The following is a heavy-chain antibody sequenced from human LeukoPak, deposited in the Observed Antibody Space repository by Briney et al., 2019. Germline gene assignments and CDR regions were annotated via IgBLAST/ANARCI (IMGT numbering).Heavy chain of an antibody. CDR3: AVRERDIVVVPAAIRSARAGGGYYYMDV. CDR2: IIPIFGTA. D-gene: IGHD2-2*01. V-gene: IGHV1-69*05. J-gene: IGHJ6*03. CDR1: GCTFSSYA. Sequence: ASVKVSCKASGCTFSSYAIRWVRQAPGQGLEWMGGIIPIFGTAHYAQKFQGRVTITTDESTSTAYMELSSLRSEDTAVYYCAVRERDIVVVPAAIRSARAGGGYYYMDVWGKGTTVTVSS.